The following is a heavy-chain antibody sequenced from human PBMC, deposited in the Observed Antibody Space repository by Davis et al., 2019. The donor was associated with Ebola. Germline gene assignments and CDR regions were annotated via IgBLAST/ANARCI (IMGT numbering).Heavy chain of an antibody. D-gene: IGHD5-18*01. Sequence: HTGGSLRLSCAASGFTFSSYWMHWVRQAPGKGLVWVSRFNSDGSSTSYADSVKGRFTISRDNAKNTLYLQMNSLRAEDTAVYYCASGRGYSYVDHWGQGTLVTVSS. J-gene: IGHJ4*02. CDR1: GFTFSSYW. V-gene: IGHV3-74*01. CDR2: FNSDGSST. CDR3: ASGRGYSYVDH.